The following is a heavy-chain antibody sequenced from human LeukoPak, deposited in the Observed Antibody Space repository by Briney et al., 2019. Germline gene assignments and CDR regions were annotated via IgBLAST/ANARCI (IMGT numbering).Heavy chain of an antibody. CDR2: MNPNSGNT. CDR3: ARVGGHSSSWYFELDY. CDR1: GYTFTSYD. D-gene: IGHD6-13*01. Sequence: GASAKVSCKASGYTFTSYDINWVRQATGQGLEWMGWMNPNSGNTGYAQKFQGRVTMTRNTSISTAYMELSSLRSEDTAVYYCARVGGHSSSWYFELDYWGQGTLVTVSS. V-gene: IGHV1-8*01. J-gene: IGHJ4*02.